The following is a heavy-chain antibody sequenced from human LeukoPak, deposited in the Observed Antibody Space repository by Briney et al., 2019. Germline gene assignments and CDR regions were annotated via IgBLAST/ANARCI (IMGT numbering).Heavy chain of an antibody. CDR2: INHSGST. V-gene: IGHV4-34*01. Sequence: SETLSLTCAVYGGSFSGYYWSWIRQPLGKGLEWIGEINHSGSTNYNPSLKSRVTISVDTSKNQFSLKLSSVTAADTAVYYCAGKGSIVVVPAAINYWGQGTLVTVSS. CDR1: GGSFSGYY. D-gene: IGHD2-2*01. J-gene: IGHJ4*02. CDR3: AGKGSIVVVPAAINY.